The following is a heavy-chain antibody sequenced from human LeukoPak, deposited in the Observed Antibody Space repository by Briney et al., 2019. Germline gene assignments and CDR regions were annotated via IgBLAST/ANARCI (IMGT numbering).Heavy chain of an antibody. V-gene: IGHV3-49*03. CDR3: TRDLTYGDSLGAFDI. D-gene: IGHD4-17*01. CDR2: IRSKAYGGTT. Sequence: GGSLRLSCTASGFTFGYYAMSWFRQTPGKGLEWVGFIRSKAYGGTTEYAASVKGRFTISRDDSKSIANLQMNSLKTEDTAVYYCTRDLTYGDSLGAFDIWGQGTMVTVSS. J-gene: IGHJ3*02. CDR1: GFTFGYYA.